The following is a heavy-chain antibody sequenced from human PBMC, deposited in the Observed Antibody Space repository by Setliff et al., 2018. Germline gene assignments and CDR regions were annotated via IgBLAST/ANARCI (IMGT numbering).Heavy chain of an antibody. CDR2: ISYSGST. CDR3: ARDSVNLRKWDF. V-gene: IGHV4-39*07. CDR1: GGSISSNNFY. D-gene: IGHD1-26*01. J-gene: IGHJ4*02. Sequence: SETLSLTCTVSGGSISSNNFYWGWIRQPPGKGLEWIGTISYSGSTYYNPSLKSRVTISVDTSKSQFSLKLSSVTAADTALYYCARDSVNLRKWDFWGQGTPVTVSS.